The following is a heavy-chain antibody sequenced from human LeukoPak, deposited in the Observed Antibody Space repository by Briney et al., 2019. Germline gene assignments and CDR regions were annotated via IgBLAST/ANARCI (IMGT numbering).Heavy chain of an antibody. V-gene: IGHV3-7*02. Sequence: GGSLRLSCAASGFTFSNSWMSWLRQAPGKGLEWVANINQDGSAKYYVDSVKGRFTISRDNAQNSLLLQMNSLRDEDTAVYYCAKAVTATTIDYWGQGTLVTVSS. CDR2: INQDGSAK. J-gene: IGHJ4*02. CDR1: GFTFSNSW. CDR3: AKAVTATTIDY. D-gene: IGHD2-21*02.